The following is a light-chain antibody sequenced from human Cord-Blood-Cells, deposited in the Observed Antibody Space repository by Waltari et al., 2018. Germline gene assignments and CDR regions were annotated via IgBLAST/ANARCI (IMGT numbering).Light chain of an antibody. Sequence: QSALTQPASVSGSPGQSITISCTGTSSDVGGYNYVSWYQQHPGKATKLMIYDVSNRPSWVSNRFSGSKSGNTASLTISGLQAEDEADYYCSSYTSSSTPLYVFGTGTKVTVL. CDR1: SSDVGGYNY. V-gene: IGLV2-14*03. CDR2: DVS. CDR3: SSYTSSSTPLYV. J-gene: IGLJ1*01.